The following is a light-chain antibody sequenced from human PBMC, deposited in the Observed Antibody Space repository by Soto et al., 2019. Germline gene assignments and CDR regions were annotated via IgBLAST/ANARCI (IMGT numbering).Light chain of an antibody. J-gene: IGKJ1*01. CDR2: DAS. CDR3: QQYDNLPWT. CDR1: QNISVW. Sequence: DIQMTQSPSTLSASVGDGVTITCRASQNISVWLAWYQQRPGKAPKFLIYDASNLETGVSSRFSGSGSGTEFTLTIRSLQPDDFATYYCQQYDNLPWTFGQGTKVEIK. V-gene: IGKV1-5*01.